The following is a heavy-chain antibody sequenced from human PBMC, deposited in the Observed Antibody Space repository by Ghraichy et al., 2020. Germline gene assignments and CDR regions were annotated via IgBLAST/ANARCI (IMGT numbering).Heavy chain of an antibody. CDR2: MIYTGAT. CDR1: GGSISSSSYL. CDR3: ARDRGGATSDY. Sequence: SQTLSLTCTVSGGSISSSSYLWGWIRQPPGKGLEWIANMIYTGATNYNPSLKSRVTMSVDTSKNQFSLKLNSVTAADTAVYYCARDRGGATSDYWGQGILVTVSS. V-gene: IGHV4-39*07. D-gene: IGHD1-1*01. J-gene: IGHJ4*02.